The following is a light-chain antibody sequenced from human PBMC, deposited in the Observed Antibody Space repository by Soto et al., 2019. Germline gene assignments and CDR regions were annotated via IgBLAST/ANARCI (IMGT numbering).Light chain of an antibody. Sequence: EVLMTQSPATVSVSPGDSATLTCRASQSVYNNLAWYQQKPGQAPRLLIYDASTRATGLPVRFSGSGSGTEFTLTISDLQSEDSAVYFCQQYNNWPPLTFGGGTKVEI. CDR2: DAS. CDR3: QQYNNWPPLT. J-gene: IGKJ4*01. V-gene: IGKV3-15*01. CDR1: QSVYNN.